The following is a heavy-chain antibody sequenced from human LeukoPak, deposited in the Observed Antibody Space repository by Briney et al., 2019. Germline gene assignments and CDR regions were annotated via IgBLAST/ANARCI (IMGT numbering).Heavy chain of an antibody. CDR1: GGSISSSSYY. J-gene: IGHJ5*02. CDR3: ARSGYFDWLLPDYGWFDP. CDR2: IYYSGST. Sequence: SETLSLTCTVSGGSISSSSYYWGWIRQPPGKGLEWIGSIYYSGSTYYNPSLKSRVTISVDTSKNQFSLKLSSVTAADTAVYYCARSGYFDWLLPDYGWFDPWGQGTLVTVSS. V-gene: IGHV4-39*07. D-gene: IGHD3-9*01.